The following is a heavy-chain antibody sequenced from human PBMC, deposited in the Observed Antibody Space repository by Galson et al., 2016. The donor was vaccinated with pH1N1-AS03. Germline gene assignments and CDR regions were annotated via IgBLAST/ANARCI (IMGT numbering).Heavy chain of an antibody. CDR2: ISWNSDKI. J-gene: IGHJ4*02. Sequence: SLRLSCAASGFSFDDYAMHWVRQAPGKGLEWVSSISWNSDKITYADSVKGRFTISRDNAKNSLYLEMNSLRAEDTALYYCAKDIGVLMVYTEGPFDYWGPRTLVTVSS. D-gene: IGHD2-8*01. CDR1: GFSFDDYA. CDR3: AKDIGVLMVYTEGPFDY. V-gene: IGHV3-9*01.